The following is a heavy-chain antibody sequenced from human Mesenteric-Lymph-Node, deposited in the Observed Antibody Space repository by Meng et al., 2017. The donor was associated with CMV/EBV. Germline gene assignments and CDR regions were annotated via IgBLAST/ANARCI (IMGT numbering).Heavy chain of an antibody. CDR2: VFHSGST. J-gene: IGHJ4*02. CDR3: AREKSHSD. CDR1: GGSISGSNW. Sequence: SLPCAVAGGSISGSNWWSWVRQPPGKGLEWIGEVFHSGSTNYNPSLKSRVTISVDKSKNQFSLNLISVTAADTAVYYCAREKSHSDWGQGTLVTVSS. V-gene: IGHV4-4*02.